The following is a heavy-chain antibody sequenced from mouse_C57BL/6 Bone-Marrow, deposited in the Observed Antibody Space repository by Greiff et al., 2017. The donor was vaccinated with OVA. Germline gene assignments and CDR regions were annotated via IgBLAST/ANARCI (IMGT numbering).Heavy chain of an antibody. Sequence: QVQLQQSGAELVRPGASVTLSCKASGYTFTDYEMHLVKQTPVHGLEWIGAIDPETGGTAYNQKFKGKAILTADKSSSTAYMELRSLTSEDSAVYYCTRGGYDGDWYFDVWGTGTTVTVSS. V-gene: IGHV1-15*01. CDR1: GYTFTDYE. CDR2: IDPETGGT. J-gene: IGHJ1*03. D-gene: IGHD2-2*01. CDR3: TRGGYDGDWYFDV.